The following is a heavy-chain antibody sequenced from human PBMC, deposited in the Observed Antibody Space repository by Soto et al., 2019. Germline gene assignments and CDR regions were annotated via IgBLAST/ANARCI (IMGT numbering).Heavy chain of an antibody. V-gene: IGHV4-59*01. CDR2: IYYSGST. CDR1: GGSISSYY. Sequence: SETLSLTCTVSGGSISSYYWSWIRQPPGKGLEWIGYIYYSGSTNYNPSLKSRVTISVDTSKNQFSLKLSSVTAADTAVYYCASHVGSIGGERDYGAEETRVTVS. J-gene: IGHJ4*02. CDR3: ASHVGSIGGERDY. D-gene: IGHD1-26*01.